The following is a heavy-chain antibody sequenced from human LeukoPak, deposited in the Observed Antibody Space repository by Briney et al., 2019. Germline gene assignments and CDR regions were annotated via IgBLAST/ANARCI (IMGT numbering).Heavy chain of an antibody. Sequence: GRSLRLSCAASGFTFSSYGMHWVRQAPGKGLEWVAVISYDGSNKYYADSVKGRFTISRDNSKNTLYLQMNSLRAEDTAVYYCARAAAANYYYYYYMDVWGKGTTVTVSS. V-gene: IGHV3-30*03. D-gene: IGHD6-13*01. CDR1: GFTFSSYG. CDR3: ARAAAANYYYYYYMDV. J-gene: IGHJ6*03. CDR2: ISYDGSNK.